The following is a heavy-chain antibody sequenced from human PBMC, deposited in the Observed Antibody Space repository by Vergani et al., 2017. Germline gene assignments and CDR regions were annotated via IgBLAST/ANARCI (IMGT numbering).Heavy chain of an antibody. CDR2: ISYDGSNK. D-gene: IGHD2-8*02. Sequence: VQLVESGGGLVKPGGSLRLSCAASGFTFSNAWMSWVRQAPGKGLEWVAVISYDGSNKYYADSVKGRFTISRDNSKNSLYLQMNSLRAEDTAVYYCARVGGSGVIGPYMDVWGKGTTVTVSS. CDR3: ARVGGSGVIGPYMDV. V-gene: IGHV3-30-3*01. J-gene: IGHJ6*03. CDR1: GFTFSNAW.